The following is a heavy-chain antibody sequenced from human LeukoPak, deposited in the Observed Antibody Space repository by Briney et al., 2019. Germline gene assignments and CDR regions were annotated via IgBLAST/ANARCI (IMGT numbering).Heavy chain of an antibody. CDR3: ARIGAGSSRDY. D-gene: IGHD6-13*01. CDR2: ITTDSSYI. CDR1: GFTFGIYD. Sequence: GGSLRLSCAASGFTFGIYDMNWVRQAPGKGLEWVSSITTDSSYIYYADSVRGRFTISRDNAKSSLFLQMNSLRAEDTAVYYCARIGAGSSRDYWGQGTLVTVSS. J-gene: IGHJ4*02. V-gene: IGHV3-21*06.